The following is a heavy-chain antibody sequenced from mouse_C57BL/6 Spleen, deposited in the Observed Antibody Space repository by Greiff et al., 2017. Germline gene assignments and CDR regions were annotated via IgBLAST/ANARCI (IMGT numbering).Heavy chain of an antibody. V-gene: IGHV1-7*01. D-gene: IGHD2-4*01. CDR2: INPSSGYT. CDR3: ARGPIYYDYDGGLDAMDY. Sequence: QVHVKQSGAELAKPGASVKLSCKASGYTFTSYWMHWVKQRPGQGLEWIGYINPSSGYTKYNQKFKDKATLTADKSSSTAYMQLSSLTYEDSAVYYCARGPIYYDYDGGLDAMDYWGQGTSVTVSS. J-gene: IGHJ4*01. CDR1: GYTFTSYW.